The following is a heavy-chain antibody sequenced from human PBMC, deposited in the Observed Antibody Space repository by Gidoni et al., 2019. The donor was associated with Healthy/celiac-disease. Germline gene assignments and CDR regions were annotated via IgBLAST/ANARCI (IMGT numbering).Heavy chain of an antibody. CDR1: GGSFSGYS. Sequence: QVQLQQWGAGLLKPSETLSLTCAVYGGSFSGYSWSWIRQPPGKGLGWNGEINHSGSTNYNPSLKSRVTISVDTSKNQFSLKLSSVTAADTAVYYCARGIGAYYDILSGYWTPMLFDYWGQGTLVTVSS. J-gene: IGHJ4*02. CDR2: INHSGST. CDR3: ARGIGAYYDILSGYWTPMLFDY. V-gene: IGHV4-34*01. D-gene: IGHD3-9*01.